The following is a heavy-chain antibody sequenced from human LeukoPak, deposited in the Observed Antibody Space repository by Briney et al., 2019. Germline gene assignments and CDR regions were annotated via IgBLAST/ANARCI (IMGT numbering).Heavy chain of an antibody. CDR3: ARLPKTYDFWTAYYAY. D-gene: IGHD3-3*01. J-gene: IGHJ4*02. V-gene: IGHV4-39*01. Sequence: SETLSLTCTVSGGSISSSSYYWGWIRQPPGKGLEWLGSIYYGGNTHYNPSLKSRVTISVDTSKNQFSLKLNSVTAADTAVYYCARLPKTYDFWTAYYAYWGQGTLVTVSS. CDR1: GGSISSSSYY. CDR2: IYYGGNT.